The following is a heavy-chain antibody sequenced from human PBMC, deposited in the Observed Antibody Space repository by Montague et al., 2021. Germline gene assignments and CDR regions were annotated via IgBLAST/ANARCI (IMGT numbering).Heavy chain of an antibody. CDR1: RSLINSDYY. D-gene: IGHD1-1*01. CDR2: VSHGGRT. J-gene: IGHJ6*03. Sequence: SETLSLTCTVSRSLINSDYYWGWTRQPPGKGLEWMGSVSHGGRTXYNPSLKSRVTISVDTSNNHFSLKLSSVTAADTAMYYCARERYRYYYMDIWGKGTTITVSS. CDR3: ARERYRYYYMDI. V-gene: IGHV4-38-2*02.